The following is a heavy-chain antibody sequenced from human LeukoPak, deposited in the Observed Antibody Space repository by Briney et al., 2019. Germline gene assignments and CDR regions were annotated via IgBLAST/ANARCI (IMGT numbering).Heavy chain of an antibody. J-gene: IGHJ3*02. CDR3: ARDRDTAMVHDAFDI. D-gene: IGHD5-18*01. CDR2: IDGNGRTT. CDR1: GFTFSSEW. V-gene: IGHV3-74*01. Sequence: GGSLRLSCAASGFTFSSEWMHWVRQAPGRGLVWISHIDGNGRTTNYGDSVRGRFTVSRDNAKNTLYLQMNSLRAEDTAVYYCARDRDTAMVHDAFDIWGQGTMVTVSS.